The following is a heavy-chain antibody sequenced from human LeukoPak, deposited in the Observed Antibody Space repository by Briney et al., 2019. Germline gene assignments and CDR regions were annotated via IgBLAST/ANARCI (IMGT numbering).Heavy chain of an antibody. CDR3: ARSPIGVAAIILNY. D-gene: IGHD2-21*02. J-gene: IGHJ4*02. CDR2: INAGNGNT. Sequence: GSSVKVSCKPSGYTFTDYAIHWVRQAPGQRLEWMGWINAGNGNTKYSQDFQGRVTITRVTSASTAYMELSSLRSEDMAVYYCARSPIGVAAIILNYWGQGTLVTVSS. V-gene: IGHV1-3*03. CDR1: GYTFTDYA.